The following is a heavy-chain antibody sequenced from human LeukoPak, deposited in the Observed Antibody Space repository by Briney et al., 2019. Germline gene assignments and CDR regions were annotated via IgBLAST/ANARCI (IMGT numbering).Heavy chain of an antibody. Sequence: ASVKVSCKASGYTFTNYAMNWVRQAPGQGLEWMGWINTNTGNPTYAQGFTGRFVFSLDASVSTAYLQIRRLKAEDTAVYYCTTAGMEGYSRRFGLMSDYWGQGTLVTVSS. D-gene: IGHD5-12*01. V-gene: IGHV7-4-1*01. CDR2: INTNTGNP. CDR1: GYTFTNYA. J-gene: IGHJ4*02. CDR3: TTAGMEGYSRRFGLMSDY.